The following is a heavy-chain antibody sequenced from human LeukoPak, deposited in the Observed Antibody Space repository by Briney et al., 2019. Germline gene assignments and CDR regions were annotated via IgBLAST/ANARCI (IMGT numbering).Heavy chain of an antibody. CDR2: IHPSDSET. Sequence: GESLKISCKGSGYSFISYWIGWVRQMPGKGLEWMGRIHPSDSETTYSPSFQGQVTISADKFISTAYLQWSSLKASDTAIYYCATAYYYDSSGYQSAFDIWGQGTMVTVSS. CDR3: ATAYYYDSSGYQSAFDI. V-gene: IGHV5-51*01. D-gene: IGHD3-22*01. CDR1: GYSFISYW. J-gene: IGHJ3*02.